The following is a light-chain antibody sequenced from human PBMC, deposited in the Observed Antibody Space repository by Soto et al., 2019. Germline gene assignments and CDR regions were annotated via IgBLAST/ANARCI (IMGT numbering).Light chain of an antibody. CDR1: QSISSY. CDR3: QQTYSAPLT. CDR2: AAS. J-gene: IGKJ4*01. V-gene: IGKV1-39*01. Sequence: DIQMTQSPSSLSASVGDRFTISCRASQSISSYLNWYQHKPGKAPKLLIYAASSFQSGVPSRFSGSESGTDFTLTISSLQPEDFATYYCQQTYSAPLTFGGGTKVDIK.